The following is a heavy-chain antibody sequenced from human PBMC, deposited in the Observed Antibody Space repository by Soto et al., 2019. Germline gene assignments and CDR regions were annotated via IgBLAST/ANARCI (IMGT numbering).Heavy chain of an antibody. D-gene: IGHD2-15*01. J-gene: IGHJ6*03. CDR1: GFTFDDYA. CDR3: AKDIRVVVAANYYYYTDV. V-gene: IGHV3-9*01. CDR2: ISWNSGSI. Sequence: EVQLVESGGGLVQPGRSLRLSCAASGFTFDDYAMHWVRQAPGKGLEWVSGISWNSGSIGYADSVKGRFTISRDNAKNSLYLQMNSLRAEDTALYYCAKDIRVVVAANYYYYTDVRGKGTTVTVSS.